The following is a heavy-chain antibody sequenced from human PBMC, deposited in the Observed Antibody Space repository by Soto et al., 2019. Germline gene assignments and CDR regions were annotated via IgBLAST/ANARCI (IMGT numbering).Heavy chain of an antibody. CDR2: INHSGST. CDR1: GGSFSCYY. J-gene: IGHJ4*02. V-gene: IGHV4-34*01. D-gene: IGHD5-18*01. CDR3: ARGQGYSYGLDY. Sequence: SETLSLTCAVYGGSFSCYYWSWIRQPPGKGLEWIGEINHSGSTNYNPSLKSRVTISVDTSKNQFSLKLSSVTAADTAVYYCARGQGYSYGLDYWGQGTLVTVSS.